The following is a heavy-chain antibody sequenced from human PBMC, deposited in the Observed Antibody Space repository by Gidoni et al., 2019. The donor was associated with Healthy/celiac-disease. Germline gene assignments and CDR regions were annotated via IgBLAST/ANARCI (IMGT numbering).Heavy chain of an antibody. D-gene: IGHD4-17*01. CDR3: TRGDDYGDYVGYWYFDL. CDR2: IRSKANSYAT. CDR1: GFTFSGSA. Sequence: EVQLVESGGGLVQPGGSLKLSCAASGFTFSGSAMHWVRQASGKGLEWVGRIRSKANSYATAYAASVKGRFTISRDDSKNTAYLQMNSLKTEDTAVYYCTRGDDYGDYVGYWYFDLWGRGTLVTVSS. V-gene: IGHV3-73*01. J-gene: IGHJ2*01.